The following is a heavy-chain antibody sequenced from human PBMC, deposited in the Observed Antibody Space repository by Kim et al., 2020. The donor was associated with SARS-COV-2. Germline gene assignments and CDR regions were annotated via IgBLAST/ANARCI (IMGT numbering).Heavy chain of an antibody. CDR3: ARATRRYTYGTLDY. CDR2: IFYTGST. CDR1: GGSISSSDYH. Sequence: SETLSLTCTVSGGSISSSDYHWGLIRQPPGKGLDWIGYIFYTGSTYYNPSLKSRVTISVDTSKNQFSLKLSSVTAADTAVYYCARATRRYTYGTLDYWG. J-gene: IGHJ4*01. V-gene: IGHV4-39*01. D-gene: IGHD5-18*01.